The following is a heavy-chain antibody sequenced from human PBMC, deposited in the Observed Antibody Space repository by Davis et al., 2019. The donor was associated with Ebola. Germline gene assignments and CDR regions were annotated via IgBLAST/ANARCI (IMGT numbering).Heavy chain of an antibody. D-gene: IGHD5-18*01. Sequence: GESLKISCAASGLNFSHYAMTWVRQAPGKALEWVSLISGNGYGTEYGDSVKGRFTISRDNSKNFLYLQVNDLRPEDTALYFCAKTRGYRLYYFEYWGQGTLVTVSS. CDR3: AKTRGYRLYYFEY. CDR2: ISGNGYGT. CDR1: GLNFSHYA. V-gene: IGHV3-43*02. J-gene: IGHJ4*02.